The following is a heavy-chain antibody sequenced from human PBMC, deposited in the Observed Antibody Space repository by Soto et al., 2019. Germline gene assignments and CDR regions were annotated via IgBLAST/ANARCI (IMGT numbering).Heavy chain of an antibody. V-gene: IGHV3-30*03. Sequence: QVEVVQSGGGVVQPGKSVRLSCTASGFIFSDYGVHWARQVPGKGLQWVAFISNNSSHEYYADSVKGRFTISRDNSQNRVHLHLTSLGPEATSLYYCVPTLDYGAQGTRFNASP. CDR2: ISNNSSHE. CDR3: VPTLDY. CDR1: GFIFSDYG. J-gene: IGHJ4*02.